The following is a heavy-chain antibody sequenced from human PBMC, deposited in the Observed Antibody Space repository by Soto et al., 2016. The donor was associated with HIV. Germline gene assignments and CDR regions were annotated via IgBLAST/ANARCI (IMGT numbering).Heavy chain of an antibody. D-gene: IGHD3-3*01. CDR3: AREGGVFLEWLLFYFDY. V-gene: IGHV3-74*01. CDR2: INSDGSST. Sequence: EVQLVESGGGLVQPGGSLRLSCAASGFTFRNYWMHWVRQAPGKGLVWVSRINSDGSSTSYADSVKGRFIISRDNAKNTLYLQMNSLRAEDTAVYYCAREGGVFLEWLLFYFDYWGQGTLVTVSS. J-gene: IGHJ4*02. CDR1: GFTFRNYW.